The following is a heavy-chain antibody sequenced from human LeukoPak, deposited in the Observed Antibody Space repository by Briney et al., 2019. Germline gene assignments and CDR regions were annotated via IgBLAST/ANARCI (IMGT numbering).Heavy chain of an antibody. J-gene: IGHJ4*02. D-gene: IGHD1-1*01. V-gene: IGHV4-4*09. CDR3: VQTTGWPGFDY. Sequence: PSETLSLTCTTSGVSISRFYWSWVRQPPGRGLEWIGNIYSGVPTYFNPSLKSRVIISVDTSKNQFSLNLTSVTAADTAMYYCVQTTGWPGFDYWGQGILVTVSS. CDR2: IYSGVPT. CDR1: GVSISRFY.